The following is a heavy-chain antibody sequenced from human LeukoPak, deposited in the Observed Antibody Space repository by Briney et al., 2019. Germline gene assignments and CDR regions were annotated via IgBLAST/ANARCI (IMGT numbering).Heavy chain of an antibody. D-gene: IGHD3-10*01. V-gene: IGHV3-9*03. CDR1: GFRFEDYA. CDR3: AKSARGSVWYYLDY. CDR2: INWDSENM. J-gene: IGHJ4*02. Sequence: PGGSLRLSCAASGFRFEDYAMHWVRQAPGKGLEWVSSINWDSENMKYTDSVKGRFTISRDNAKNSIYLQMNSLRGDDMALYYCAKSARGSVWYYLDYWGQGTLVTVSS.